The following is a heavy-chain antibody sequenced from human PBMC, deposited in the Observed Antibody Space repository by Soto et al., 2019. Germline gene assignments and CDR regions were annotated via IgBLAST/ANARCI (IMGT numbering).Heavy chain of an antibody. J-gene: IGHJ3*02. CDR1: GYTFTSYY. CDR2: INPSGGST. Sequence: GASVKVSCKASGYTFTSYYMHWVRQAPGQGLEWMGIINPSGGSTSYAQKFQGRVTMTRDTSTSTVYMELSSLRSEDTAVYYCARYPYTSYCSDGSCSYDAFDIWGQGTVVTVSS. D-gene: IGHD2-15*01. V-gene: IGHV1-46*01. CDR3: ARYPYTSYCSDGSCSYDAFDI.